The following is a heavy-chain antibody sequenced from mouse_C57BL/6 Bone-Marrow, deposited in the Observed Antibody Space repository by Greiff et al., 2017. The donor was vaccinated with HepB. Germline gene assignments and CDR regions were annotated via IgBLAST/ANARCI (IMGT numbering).Heavy chain of an antibody. CDR2: IYPRSGNT. D-gene: IGHD2-1*01. V-gene: IGHV1-81*01. CDR3: AQNYYGNYKRY. Sequence: VQLQQSGAELARPGASVKLSCKASGYTFTSYGISWVKQRAGQGLEWIGEIYPRSGNTYYNEKFKGTATLTADKSSSTAYMELRSLTSEASAVYYCAQNYYGNYKRYWGQGTTLTVSS. J-gene: IGHJ2*01. CDR1: GYTFTSYG.